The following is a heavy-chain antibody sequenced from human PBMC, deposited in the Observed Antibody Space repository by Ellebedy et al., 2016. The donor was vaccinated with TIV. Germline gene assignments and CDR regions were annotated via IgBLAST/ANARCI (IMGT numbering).Heavy chain of an antibody. V-gene: IGHV3-23*01. CDR1: GFTFSSYA. Sequence: GESLKISCAASGFTFSSYAMRWVRQAPGKGLEWVSTISNTGSRTYYADSVEGRFIISRDNSKKTLYLQMNSLRAEDTAVYYCSKGRGGGSDSSAPRYYFYYWGLGTLVTVSS. D-gene: IGHD3-22*01. CDR3: SKGRGGGSDSSAPRYYFYY. CDR2: ISNTGSRT. J-gene: IGHJ4*02.